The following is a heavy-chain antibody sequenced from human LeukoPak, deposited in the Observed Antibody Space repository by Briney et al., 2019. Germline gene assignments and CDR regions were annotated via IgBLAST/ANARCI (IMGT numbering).Heavy chain of an antibody. CDR3: ARGPNSNWSGLDF. V-gene: IGHV3-74*01. CDR1: GFTFSSSA. CDR2: ISPTGSTT. Sequence: GGSLRLSCAASGFTFSSSAMSWVRQAPGKGLVWVSRISPTGSTTSYADSVKGRFTVSRDNAKNTLYLQVNNLRAEDTAVYYCARGPNSNWSGLDFWGQGTLLTVSS. J-gene: IGHJ4*02. D-gene: IGHD6-6*01.